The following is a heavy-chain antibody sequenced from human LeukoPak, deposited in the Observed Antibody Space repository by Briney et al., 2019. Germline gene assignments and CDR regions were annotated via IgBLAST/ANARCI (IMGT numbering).Heavy chain of an antibody. Sequence: GASVKVSFKSSVYTFTSCDINWVRQATGQGPEWMGWMNPNSGNTGYGQSFQGRITMTRDISIGTAYMELSNLTSEDTAIYYCTRGSSGRRDNWGQGTLVTVSA. J-gene: IGHJ4*02. CDR3: TRGSSGRRDN. CDR1: VYTFTSCD. CDR2: MNPNSGNT. V-gene: IGHV1-8*01. D-gene: IGHD6-19*01.